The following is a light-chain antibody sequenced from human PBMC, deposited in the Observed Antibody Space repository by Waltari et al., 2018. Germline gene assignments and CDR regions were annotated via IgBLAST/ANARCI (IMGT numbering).Light chain of an antibody. J-gene: IGKJ1*01. Sequence: EIVLTQSPGTLSLSPGERATLSCRASQSVSRSLAWYQQKPGQAPRLLIYGASSRATGVPDRFSGSGSGTDFSLTISRLGPEDFAVYYCQHYVRLPVSFGQGTKGEIK. CDR3: QHYVRLPVS. V-gene: IGKV3-20*01. CDR1: QSVSRS. CDR2: GAS.